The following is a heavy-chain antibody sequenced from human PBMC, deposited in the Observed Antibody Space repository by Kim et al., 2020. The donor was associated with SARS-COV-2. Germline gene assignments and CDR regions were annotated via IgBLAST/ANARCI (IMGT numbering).Heavy chain of an antibody. CDR3: ARSLRLVPYFDY. V-gene: IGHV4-59*01. Sequence: HNPSLESRVTISVDTSKTQFSLTLSSVTAAHTAVYYCARSLRLVPYFDYWVQGTLVTVSS. J-gene: IGHJ4*02. D-gene: IGHD6-19*01.